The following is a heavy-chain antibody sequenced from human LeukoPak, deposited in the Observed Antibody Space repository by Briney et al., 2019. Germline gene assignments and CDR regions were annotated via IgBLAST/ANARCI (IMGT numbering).Heavy chain of an antibody. CDR2: INPNGGGT. D-gene: IGHD6-13*01. CDR3: ARVERAAAGKNFDY. V-gene: IGHV1-2*02. Sequence: ASVTVSCKASGYTFTGYYMHWARQAPGQGLEWMGWINPNGGGTNYAQKFQGRVTMTRDTSISTAYMELSRLRSDDTAVYYCARVERAAAGKNFDYWGQGTLVTVSS. J-gene: IGHJ4*02. CDR1: GYTFTGYY.